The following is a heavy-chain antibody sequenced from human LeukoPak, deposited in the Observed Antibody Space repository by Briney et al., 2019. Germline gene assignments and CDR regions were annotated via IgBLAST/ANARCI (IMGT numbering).Heavy chain of an antibody. D-gene: IGHD2-8*01. V-gene: IGHV5-51*01. CDR1: GYTFTSSW. Sequence: GESLKISCKGSGYTFTSSWIGWVRQMPEKGLEWMGFIYPGDSDTRYSPSFQGQVTISADKSISTAYLQWSSLKASDTAIYYCARLVSAHFDYWGQGTLVTVSS. CDR3: ARLVSAHFDY. J-gene: IGHJ4*02. CDR2: IYPGDSDT.